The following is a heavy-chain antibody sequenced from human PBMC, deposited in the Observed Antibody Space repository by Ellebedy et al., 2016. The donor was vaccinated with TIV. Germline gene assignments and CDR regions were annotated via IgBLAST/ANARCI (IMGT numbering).Heavy chain of an antibody. CDR3: ANMAWGNEDYSVDS. J-gene: IGHJ5*01. D-gene: IGHD2-21*01. CDR2: IANDGRNK. V-gene: IGHV3-30*18. CDR1: GFLFNQYG. Sequence: GGSLRLSXAASGFLFNQYGMHWVRQAPGKGLEWVAVIANDGRNKYYGDSVKGRFTIARDNSKNTLYLQMNSLKVEDTAVYYCANMAWGNEDYSVDSWGQGTLVNVSS.